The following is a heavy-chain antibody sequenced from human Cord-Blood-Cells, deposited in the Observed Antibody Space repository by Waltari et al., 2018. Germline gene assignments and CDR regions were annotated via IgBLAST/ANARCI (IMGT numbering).Heavy chain of an antibody. CDR3: ARGLRYNWNYDAFDI. D-gene: IGHD1-7*01. CDR1: GYTFTGHY. J-gene: IGHJ3*02. Sequence: QVQLVQSGAEVKKPGASVKVSSKASGYTFTGHYMHWVRQAPGQGLEWMGWINPNSGGTNYAQKFQGWVTMTRDTSISTAYMELSRLRSDDTAVYYCARGLRYNWNYDAFDIWGQGTMVTVSS. CDR2: INPNSGGT. V-gene: IGHV1-2*04.